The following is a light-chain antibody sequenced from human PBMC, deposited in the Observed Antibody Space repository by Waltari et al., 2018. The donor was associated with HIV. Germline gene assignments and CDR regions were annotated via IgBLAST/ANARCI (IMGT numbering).Light chain of an antibody. CDR2: AAS. Sequence: DIQMTQSPSSLSASVGDRVTITCRASQNIRGYLNWYQHKPGKAPKFLIQAASTLQSGVPSRFSGSGSETDFTLTISSLQPEDFATYYCQQSYSTPPFTFGPGTKVDIK. CDR1: QNIRGY. V-gene: IGKV1-39*01. CDR3: QQSYSTPPFT. J-gene: IGKJ3*01.